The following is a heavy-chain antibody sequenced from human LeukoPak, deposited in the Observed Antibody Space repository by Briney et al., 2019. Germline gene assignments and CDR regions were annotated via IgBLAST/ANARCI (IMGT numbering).Heavy chain of an antibody. Sequence: GGSLRLSCAASGFTFSSYSMMWVRQAPGKGLEWVSYISSSSTTIHYADSVKGRFTISRDNAKNSVYLQMNSLRAEDTALYYCAKGLRGYSYAFDYWGQGTLVTVSS. CDR2: ISSSSTTI. CDR3: AKGLRGYSYAFDY. J-gene: IGHJ4*02. V-gene: IGHV3-48*01. D-gene: IGHD5-18*01. CDR1: GFTFSSYS.